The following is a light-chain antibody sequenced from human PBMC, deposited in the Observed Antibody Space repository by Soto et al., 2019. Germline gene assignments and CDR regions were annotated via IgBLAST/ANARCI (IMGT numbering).Light chain of an antibody. V-gene: IGKV3-15*01. CDR2: GAS. CDR1: QSVSSN. CDR3: QHYNNWPPWT. Sequence: DIVMTQSPATLYVSPGERATLSCRASQSVSSNLAWYQLKPGQGPRLLSYGASTRATGIPARFSGSGSGTEFTLTISSLQSEDFAIYDCQHYNNWPPWTFGQGTKVDIK. J-gene: IGKJ1*01.